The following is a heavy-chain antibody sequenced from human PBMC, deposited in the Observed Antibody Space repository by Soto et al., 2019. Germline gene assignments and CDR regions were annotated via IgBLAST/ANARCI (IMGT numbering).Heavy chain of an antibody. J-gene: IGHJ6*02. CDR1: GDSFPSEW. Sequence: PGQSLKISGKSSGDSFPSEWIGWVRQMPGKGLEWMGSIYPADSDTRYSPAFQGQVTISADKSIRTAYLQWNSLKASDTAMYYCARIPHSTTSYYDYNFGMDVWGQGTTVTVSS. CDR3: ARIPHSTTSYYDYNFGMDV. V-gene: IGHV5-51*01. CDR2: IYPADSDT. D-gene: IGHD2-2*01.